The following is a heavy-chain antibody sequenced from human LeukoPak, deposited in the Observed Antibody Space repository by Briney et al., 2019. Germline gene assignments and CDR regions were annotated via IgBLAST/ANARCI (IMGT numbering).Heavy chain of an antibody. V-gene: IGHV3-48*01. D-gene: IGHD3-10*01. CDR2: ISSSSSTI. J-gene: IGHJ4*02. CDR3: ARDLRYYYGSGS. Sequence: PGGSLRLSCAASGFTFSSYSMNWVRQAPGKGLEWVSYISSSSSTIYYADSVKGRFTISRDNAKNSLYLQMNSLRAEDTTVYYCARDLRYYYGSGSWGQGTLVTVSS. CDR1: GFTFSSYS.